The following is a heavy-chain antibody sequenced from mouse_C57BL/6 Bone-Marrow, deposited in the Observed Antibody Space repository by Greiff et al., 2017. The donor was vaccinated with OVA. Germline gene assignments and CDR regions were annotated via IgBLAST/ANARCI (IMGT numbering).Heavy chain of an antibody. CDR1: GFTFSSYG. J-gene: IGHJ2*01. CDR2: ISSGGSYT. CDR3: ARQGVGGYYVHFDY. D-gene: IGHD2-3*01. Sequence: EVKLEESGGDLVKPGGSLKLSCAASGFTFSSYGMSWVRQTPDKRLEWVATISSGGSYTYYPDSVQGRFTISRDNAKNTLYLQMSSLKSEDTAMYYCARQGVGGYYVHFDYWGQGTTLTVSS. V-gene: IGHV5-6*02.